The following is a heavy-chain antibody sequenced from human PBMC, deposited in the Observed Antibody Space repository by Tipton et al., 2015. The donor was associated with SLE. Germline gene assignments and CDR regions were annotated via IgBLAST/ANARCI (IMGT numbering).Heavy chain of an antibody. CDR3: ASQEWLATFEAYYFDY. V-gene: IGHV3-74*01. J-gene: IGHJ4*02. Sequence: SLRLSCAASGFTFSDYWMHWVRQAPGKGLIWVSRIYGDGSSTNYADSVKGRFTISRDNSKNTLYLQMNSLRAEDTAVYYCASQEWLATFEAYYFDYWGQGTLVTVSS. CDR1: GFTFSDYW. D-gene: IGHD6-19*01. CDR2: IYGDGSST.